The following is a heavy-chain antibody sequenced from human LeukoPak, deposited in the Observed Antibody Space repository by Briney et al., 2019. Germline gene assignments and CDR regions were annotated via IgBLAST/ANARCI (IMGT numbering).Heavy chain of an antibody. J-gene: IGHJ4*02. V-gene: IGHV3-30-3*01. CDR1: GFTFSSYA. Sequence: GRSLRLSCAASGFTFSSYAMHWVRQAPGKGLEWVAVISYDGSNKYYADSVKGRFTISGDNSKNTLYLQMNSLRAEDTAVYYCASRPGYSSGWYGVDYWGQGTLVTVSS. CDR3: ASRPGYSSGWYGVDY. CDR2: ISYDGSNK. D-gene: IGHD6-19*01.